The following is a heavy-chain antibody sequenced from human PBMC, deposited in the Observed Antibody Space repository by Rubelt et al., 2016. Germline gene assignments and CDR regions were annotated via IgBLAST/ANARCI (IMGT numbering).Heavy chain of an antibody. V-gene: IGHV4-59*12. D-gene: IGHD3-3*01. CDR3: ATNGVVTAPFQY. Sequence: QVQLQESGPGLVEPSETLSLTCTVSGGSISSYYWRWIRQPPGKGLEWIGYIYYSGSTNYNPSLTSRVTILVDTSKNQFSLTLRSVTAADTAVYYCATNGVVTAPFQYWGQGTLVAVSS. CDR2: IYYSGST. J-gene: IGHJ4*02. CDR1: GGSISSYY.